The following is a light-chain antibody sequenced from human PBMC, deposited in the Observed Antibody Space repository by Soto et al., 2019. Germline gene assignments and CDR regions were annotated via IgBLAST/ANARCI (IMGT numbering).Light chain of an antibody. V-gene: IGLV2-14*01. Sequence: QSVLTQPASVSGSPGQSITISCTGTSSDVGRFNFVTWYQQHPGKAPKLIIYEVSNRPSGVSNRFSGSKSGNTASLTISGLQAEDEADYYCSSWTTSNTYVFGAGTKVTVL. CDR1: SSDVGRFNF. CDR2: EVS. J-gene: IGLJ1*01. CDR3: SSWTTSNTYV.